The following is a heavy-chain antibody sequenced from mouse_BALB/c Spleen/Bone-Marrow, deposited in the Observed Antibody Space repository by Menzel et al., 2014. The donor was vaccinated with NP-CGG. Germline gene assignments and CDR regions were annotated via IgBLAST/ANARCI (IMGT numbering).Heavy chain of an antibody. J-gene: IGHJ2*01. D-gene: IGHD4-1*01. CDR2: ISSGRSTI. V-gene: IGHV5-17*02. CDR3: TRGGNWEDFDY. Sequence: EVKLQESGGGLVQPGGSRKLSCAASGFTFSSFGMHWVRPAPERGLEWVAYISSGRSTIFYADTVKGRFTISRDNPKNTLFLQMTSLRSEDTAMYYCTRGGNWEDFDYWGQGTTLTVSS. CDR1: GFTFSSFG.